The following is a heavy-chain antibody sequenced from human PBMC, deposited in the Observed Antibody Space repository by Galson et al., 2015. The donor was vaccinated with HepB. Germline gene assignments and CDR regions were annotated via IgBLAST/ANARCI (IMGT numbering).Heavy chain of an antibody. V-gene: IGHV1-24*01. CDR2: FDPEDGET. Sequence: SVKVSCKVSGYTLTELSMHWVRQAPGKGLEWMGGFDPEDGETIYAQKFQGRVTMTEDTSTDTAYMELSSLRSEDTAVYYCATCAPSTSCYKGGALDYWGQGTLVTVSS. CDR3: ATCAPSTSCYKGGALDY. J-gene: IGHJ4*02. D-gene: IGHD2-2*02. CDR1: GYTLTELS.